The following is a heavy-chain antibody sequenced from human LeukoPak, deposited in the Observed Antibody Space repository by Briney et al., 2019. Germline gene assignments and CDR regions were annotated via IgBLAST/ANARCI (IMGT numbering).Heavy chain of an antibody. Sequence: PSETLSLTCTVSGGSISSGSYYWSWIRQPAGKGLEWIGRIYTSGSTNYNPSLKSRVTISVDTSKNQFSLKLSSVTAADTAVYYCARDRYDFWSGNFDYWGQGTLVTVSS. D-gene: IGHD3-3*01. J-gene: IGHJ4*02. V-gene: IGHV4-61*02. CDR2: IYTSGST. CDR3: ARDRYDFWSGNFDY. CDR1: GGSISSGSYY.